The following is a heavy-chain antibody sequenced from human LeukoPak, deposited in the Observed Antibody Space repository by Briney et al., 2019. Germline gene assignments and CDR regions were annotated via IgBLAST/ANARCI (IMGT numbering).Heavy chain of an antibody. CDR1: GGTFSSYA. J-gene: IGHJ3*02. Sequence: ASVKVSCKASGGTFSSYAISWVRQAPGQGLEWMGRTIPILGIANYAQKFQGRVTITADKSTSTAYMELSSLRSEDTAVYYCASTTYYDSSGYYYGDAFDIWGQGTMVTVSS. CDR3: ASTTYYDSSGYYYGDAFDI. V-gene: IGHV1-69*04. D-gene: IGHD3-22*01. CDR2: TIPILGIA.